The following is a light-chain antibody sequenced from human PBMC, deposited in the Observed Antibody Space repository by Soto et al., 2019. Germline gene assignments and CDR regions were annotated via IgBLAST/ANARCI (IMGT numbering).Light chain of an antibody. CDR3: QTWGTGIQV. Sequence: QLVLTQSPSASASLGASVKLTCTLSSGHSSYALAWHQQQPEKGPRYLMKLNSDGSHSKGDGIPDRFSGSSSGAERYLTISSLQSEDEADYDCQTWGTGIQVFGGGTQLTVL. CDR2: LNSDGSH. V-gene: IGLV4-69*01. J-gene: IGLJ2*01. CDR1: SGHSSYA.